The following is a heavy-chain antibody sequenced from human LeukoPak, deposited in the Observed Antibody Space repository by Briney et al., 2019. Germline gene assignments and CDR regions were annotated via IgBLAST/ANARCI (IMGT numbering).Heavy chain of an antibody. V-gene: IGHV3-74*01. J-gene: IGHJ4*02. CDR3: ARDYSYGLVN. D-gene: IGHD5-18*01. Sequence: PGGSLRLSCAASGFTFSIYWMHWVRQAPGKGLVWVSRINGDGSSTGYADSVKGRFTISRDNAKNTLYLQMNSLRAEDMAVYYCARDYSYGLVNRGRGTLVTVSS. CDR2: INGDGSST. CDR1: GFTFSIYW.